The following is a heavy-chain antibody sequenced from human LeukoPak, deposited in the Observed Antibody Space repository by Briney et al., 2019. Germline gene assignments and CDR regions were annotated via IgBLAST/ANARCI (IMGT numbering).Heavy chain of an antibody. CDR2: ISSSGSTI. J-gene: IGHJ4*02. CDR3: ARDGYCRSSNCQFDY. V-gene: IGHV3-48*03. Sequence: GGSLRLSCAASGFTFSSYEMNWVRQAPGKGLEWVSYISSSGSTIYYADSVKGRFTISRDNAKNSLYLQMNSLRAEDTAVYYCARDGYCRSSNCQFDYWGQGTLVTVSS. CDR1: GFTFSSYE. D-gene: IGHD2-2*03.